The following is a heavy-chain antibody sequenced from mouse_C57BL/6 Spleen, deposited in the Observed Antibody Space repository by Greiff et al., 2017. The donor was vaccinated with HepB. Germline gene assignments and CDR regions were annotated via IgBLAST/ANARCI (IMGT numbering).Heavy chain of an antibody. CDR1: GYSITSGYY. CDR3: ARGGFLGWFAY. CDR2: ISYDGSN. D-gene: IGHD3-1*01. J-gene: IGHJ3*01. V-gene: IGHV3-6*01. Sequence: EVKLEESGPGLVKPSQSLSLICSVTGYSITSGYYWNWIRQFPGNKLEWMGYISYDGSNNYNPSLKNRISITRDTSKNQFFLKLNSVTTEDTATYYCARGGFLGWFAYWGQGTLVTVSA.